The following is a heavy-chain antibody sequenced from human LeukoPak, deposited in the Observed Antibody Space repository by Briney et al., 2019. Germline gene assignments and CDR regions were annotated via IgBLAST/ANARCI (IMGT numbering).Heavy chain of an antibody. CDR1: GFTFSSYA. J-gene: IGHJ4*02. D-gene: IGHD4-17*01. V-gene: IGHV3-7*01. Sequence: PGGSLRLSCAASGFTFSSYAMSWVRQAPGKGLEWVANIKPDGSEKYYVGSVKGRFTVSRDNAKNSLYLQMNSLRAEDTAVYYCARSMTTDDYWGQGTLVTVSS. CDR2: IKPDGSEK. CDR3: ARSMTTDDY.